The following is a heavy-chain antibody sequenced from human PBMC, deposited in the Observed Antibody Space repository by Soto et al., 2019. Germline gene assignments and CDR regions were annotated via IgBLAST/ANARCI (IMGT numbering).Heavy chain of an antibody. J-gene: IGHJ6*02. CDR1: GGTFSSYA. Sequence: SVKVSCKASGGTFSSYAISWVRQAPGQGLEWMGGIIPIFGTANYAQKFQGRVTITADESTSTAYMELSSLRSEDTAVYYCARGPRVRGVITDYYYYGMDVWGQGTTVTVSS. CDR3: ARGPRVRGVITDYYYYGMDV. V-gene: IGHV1-69*13. CDR2: IIPIFGTA. D-gene: IGHD3-10*01.